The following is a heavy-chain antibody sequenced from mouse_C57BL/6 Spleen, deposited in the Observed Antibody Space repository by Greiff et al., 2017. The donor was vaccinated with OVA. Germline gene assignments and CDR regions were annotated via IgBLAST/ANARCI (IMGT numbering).Heavy chain of an antibody. CDR2: INYDGSST. D-gene: IGHD4-1*02. CDR1: GFTFSDYY. J-gene: IGHJ1*03. CDR3: ARANWDDWYFDV. Sequence: EVKLVESEGGLVQPGSSMKLSCTASGFTFSDYYMAWVRQVPEKGLEWVANINYDGSSTYYLDSLKSRFIISRDNAKNILYLQMSSLKSEDTATYYCARANWDDWYFDVWGTGTTVTVSS. V-gene: IGHV5-16*01.